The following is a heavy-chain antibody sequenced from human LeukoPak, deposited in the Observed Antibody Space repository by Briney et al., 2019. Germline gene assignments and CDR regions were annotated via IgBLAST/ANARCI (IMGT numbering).Heavy chain of an antibody. V-gene: IGHV4-34*01. CDR2: INHSGST. CDR1: GGSFSGYY. D-gene: IGHD2-15*01. CDR3: ARGPYSSDY. J-gene: IGHJ4*02. Sequence: SETLSLTCAVYGGSFSGYYWSWIRQPPGKGLEWIGEINHSGSTSYNPSLKSRVTISVDTSKNQFSLKLSSVTAADTAVYYCARGPYSSDYWGQGTLVTVSS.